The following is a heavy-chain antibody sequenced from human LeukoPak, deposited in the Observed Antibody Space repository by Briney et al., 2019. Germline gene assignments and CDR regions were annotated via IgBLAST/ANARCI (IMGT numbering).Heavy chain of an antibody. Sequence: PSETLSLTCAVYGGSFSGYYWSWIRQPPGKGLEWIGEINHSGSTNYNPSLKSRVTISVDTSKNQFSLKLSSATAADTAVYYCARGRGRGYSYGPTLGYWGQGTLVTVSS. J-gene: IGHJ4*02. V-gene: IGHV4-34*01. CDR2: INHSGST. CDR3: ARGRGRGYSYGPTLGY. CDR1: GGSFSGYY. D-gene: IGHD5-18*01.